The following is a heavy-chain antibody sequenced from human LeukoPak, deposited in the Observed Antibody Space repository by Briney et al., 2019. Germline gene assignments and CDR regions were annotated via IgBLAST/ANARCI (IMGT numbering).Heavy chain of an antibody. CDR2: ISSSGDTI. CDR1: GFTFSSYE. D-gene: IGHD6-13*01. Sequence: GGSLRLSCAASGFTFSSYEMNWVRQAPGKGLEWVSYISSSGDTIYYADPVKGRFTISRDNAKNSLYLQMNSPRGEDTAVYYCARVSHMAAAFSLLYHNYGMDVWGQGTTVTVSS. J-gene: IGHJ6*02. CDR3: ARVSHMAAAFSLLYHNYGMDV. V-gene: IGHV3-48*03.